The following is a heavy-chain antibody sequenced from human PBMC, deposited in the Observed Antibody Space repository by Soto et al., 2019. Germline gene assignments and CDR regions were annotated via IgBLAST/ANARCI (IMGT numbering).Heavy chain of an antibody. CDR1: GFSLSTSGEA. CDR3: AHYVPASPACWFDP. V-gene: IGHV2-5*02. Sequence: QITLKESGPALVKPTQTLTLTCTFSGFSLSTSGEAVGWIRQPPGEALEWLALIYWDDDNRYNPTLKTRLTMTKDTAKNQVVLTLTNMDPVDTATYYCAHYVPASPACWFDPWGQGILVTVS. J-gene: IGHJ5*02. CDR2: IYWDDDN. D-gene: IGHD3-10*02.